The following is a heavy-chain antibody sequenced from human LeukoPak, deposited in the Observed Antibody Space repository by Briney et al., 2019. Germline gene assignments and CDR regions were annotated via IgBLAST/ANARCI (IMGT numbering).Heavy chain of an antibody. J-gene: IGHJ4*02. CDR3: TTGTWIQLWLADY. V-gene: IGHV3-15*01. CDR1: GFTFSNAC. CDR2: IKGKAEGGTT. Sequence: KSGGSLRLSCAASGFTFSNACMSWVRQAPGKRLEWVGHIKGKAEGGTTDYAAPVQGRFTISRDDSKNTLYLQMNNLKTEDTAVYYCTTGTWIQLWLADYWGQGTLVTVSS. D-gene: IGHD5-18*01.